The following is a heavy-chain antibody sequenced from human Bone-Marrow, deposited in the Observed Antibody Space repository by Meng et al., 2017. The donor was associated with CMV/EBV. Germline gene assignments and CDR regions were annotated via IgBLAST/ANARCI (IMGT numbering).Heavy chain of an antibody. CDR2: IYSGGST. V-gene: IGHV3-53*01. D-gene: IGHD2-2*01. J-gene: IGHJ3*02. CDR1: GFTVSSNY. CDR3: AREGGIVVVPPDALDI. Sequence: GGSLRLSCAASGFTVSSNYMSWVRQAPGKGLEWVSVIYSGGSTYYADSVKGRFTISRDNSKNTLYLQMNSLRAEDTAVYYCAREGGIVVVPPDALDIWGQGTMVTVSS.